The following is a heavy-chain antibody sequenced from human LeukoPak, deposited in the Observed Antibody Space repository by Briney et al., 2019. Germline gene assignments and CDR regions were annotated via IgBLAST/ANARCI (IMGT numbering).Heavy chain of an antibody. V-gene: IGHV4-4*09. CDR1: GGSMSSYY. CDR2: IYTSGST. J-gene: IGHJ4*02. Sequence: SETLSLTCTVSGGSMSSYYWSWIRQPPGKGLEWIGYIYTSGSTNYNPSLKSRVTISVDTSKNQFSLKLSSVTAADTAVYYCARAPIGGLFDYWGQGTLVTVSS. CDR3: ARAPIGGLFDY. D-gene: IGHD3/OR15-3a*01.